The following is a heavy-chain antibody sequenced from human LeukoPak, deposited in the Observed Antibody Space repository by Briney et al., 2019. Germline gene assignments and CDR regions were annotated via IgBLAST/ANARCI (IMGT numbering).Heavy chain of an antibody. J-gene: IGHJ4*02. CDR1: GFTFSSYE. Sequence: TGGSLRLSCAASGFTFSSYEMNWVRQAPGQGLEWVSYISSSGGLMNYADSVKGRFTISRDNAKNSLYLQMNSLRVEDTAFYYCAGGNGHWGQGTLVTVSS. V-gene: IGHV3-48*03. CDR2: ISSSGGLM. D-gene: IGHD4-23*01. CDR3: AGGNGH.